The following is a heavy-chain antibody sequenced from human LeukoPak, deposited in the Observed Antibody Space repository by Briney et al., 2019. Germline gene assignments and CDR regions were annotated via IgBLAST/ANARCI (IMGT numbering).Heavy chain of an antibody. Sequence: RASETLSLTCAVSGGSISSGGYSWSWIRQPPGKGLEWIGYIYHSGSTYYNPSLKSRVTISVDTSKNQFSLKLSSVTAADTAVYYCASRRRSYSNWEPLGYAFDIWGQGTMVTVSS. CDR3: ASRRRSYSNWEPLGYAFDI. V-gene: IGHV4-30-2*01. CDR2: IYHSGST. J-gene: IGHJ3*02. CDR1: GGSISSGGYS. D-gene: IGHD1-26*01.